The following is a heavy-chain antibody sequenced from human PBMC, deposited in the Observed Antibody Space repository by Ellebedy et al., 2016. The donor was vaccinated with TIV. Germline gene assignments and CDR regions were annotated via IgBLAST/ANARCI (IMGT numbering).Heavy chain of an antibody. D-gene: IGHD3-16*01. J-gene: IGHJ4*02. Sequence: GGSLRLSCAASGFTFGSFAMHWVRQAPGKGLEWLSVISGDGSSAYLADSVKGRFTLTRDNSKKTLYLQMNGLRTEDTAVYFCAKASSSGFNYDRVGFEYWGQGTLVTVSS. CDR3: AKASSSGFNYDRVGFEY. V-gene: IGHV3-23*01. CDR1: GFTFGSFA. CDR2: ISGDGSSA.